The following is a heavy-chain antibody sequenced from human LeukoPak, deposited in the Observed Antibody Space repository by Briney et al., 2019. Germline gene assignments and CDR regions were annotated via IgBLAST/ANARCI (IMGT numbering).Heavy chain of an antibody. J-gene: IGHJ5*02. CDR3: ARSHRLLLPNWFDP. D-gene: IGHD2-15*01. CDR1: GGTFSSYA. V-gene: IGHV1-69*04. Sequence: SVKVSCKASGGTFSSYAISWVRQAPGQGLEWMGRIIPILGIANYAQKFQGRVTITADKSTSTAYMELSSLRSEDTAVYYCARSHRLLLPNWFDPWGQGTLVTVSS. CDR2: IIPILGIA.